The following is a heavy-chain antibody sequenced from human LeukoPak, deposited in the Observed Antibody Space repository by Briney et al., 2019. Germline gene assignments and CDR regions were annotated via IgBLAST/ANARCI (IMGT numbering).Heavy chain of an antibody. J-gene: IGHJ5*02. Sequence: GESLKISCKGSGYSFTNYWIGWVRQMPRKGLEWMGIIYAGDSDTRYSPSFQGQVTISADKSISTAYLQWSSLKASDTAMYYCARLGYYDSVSYFAEFDPWGQGTLVTVSS. D-gene: IGHD3-10*01. CDR1: GYSFTNYW. V-gene: IGHV5-51*01. CDR2: IYAGDSDT. CDR3: ARLGYYDSVSYFAEFDP.